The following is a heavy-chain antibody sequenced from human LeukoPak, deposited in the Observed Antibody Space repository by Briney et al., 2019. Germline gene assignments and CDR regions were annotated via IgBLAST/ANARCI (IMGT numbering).Heavy chain of an antibody. V-gene: IGHV1-69*13. CDR2: IIPIFGTA. Sequence: SVTVSCTASGGTFSSYAISWVRQAPGQGLEWMGGIIPIFGTANYAQKFQGRVTITVDESTSTAYMELSSLRSEDTAVYYCARLLRYFDWLLGHLYYYGMDVWGQGTTVTVSS. D-gene: IGHD3-9*01. CDR3: ARLLRYFDWLLGHLYYYGMDV. J-gene: IGHJ6*02. CDR1: GGTFSSYA.